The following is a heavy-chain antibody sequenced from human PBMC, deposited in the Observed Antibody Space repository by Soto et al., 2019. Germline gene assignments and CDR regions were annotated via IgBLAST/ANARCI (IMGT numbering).Heavy chain of an antibody. J-gene: IGHJ6*02. Sequence: PSETLSLTCAVSGYSISSGYYWGRIRQPPGKGLEWIGSIYHSGSTYYNPSLKSRVTISVDTSKNQFSLKLSSVTAADTAVYYCARKKGAGTEYYYYGMDVWGQGTTVTVS. CDR3: ARKKGAGTEYYYYGMDV. V-gene: IGHV4-38-2*01. CDR1: GYSISSGYY. D-gene: IGHD6-19*01. CDR2: IYHSGST.